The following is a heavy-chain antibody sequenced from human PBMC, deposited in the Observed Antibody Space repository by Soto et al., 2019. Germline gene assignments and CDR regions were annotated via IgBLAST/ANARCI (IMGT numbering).Heavy chain of an antibody. CDR1: GDSVSSSSVA. D-gene: IGHD2-15*01. CDR3: ARSEEDSDYYYYGMDV. CDR2: TYYRSRWYS. V-gene: IGHV6-1*01. J-gene: IGHJ6*02. Sequence: SQTLSLTCVISGDSVSSSSVAWNWVRQSPSRGLEWLGRTYYRSRWYSDFAVSVRGRIVINADTSKNQFSLQLDSVTPEDTAVYFCARSEEDSDYYYYGMDVWGQGTTVTVSS.